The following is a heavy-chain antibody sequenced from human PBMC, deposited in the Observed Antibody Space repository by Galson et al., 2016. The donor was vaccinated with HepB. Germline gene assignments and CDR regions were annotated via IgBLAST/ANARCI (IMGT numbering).Heavy chain of an antibody. CDR1: GFTVSFNT. J-gene: IGHJ4*02. Sequence: SLRLSCAVSGFTVSFNTMNWVRQAPGKGLEWVSVIYRDGNTDYADSVKGRFSISRDNSKNTLSLVMNSLRAEDTAMYFCARAPGWRGFWGRGTLVIVSS. CDR3: ARAPGWRGF. CDR2: IYRDGNT. D-gene: IGHD3-3*01. V-gene: IGHV3-53*01.